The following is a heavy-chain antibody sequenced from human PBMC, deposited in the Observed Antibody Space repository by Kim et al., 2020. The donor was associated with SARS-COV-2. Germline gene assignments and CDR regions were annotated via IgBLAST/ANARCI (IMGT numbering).Heavy chain of an antibody. D-gene: IGHD2-15*01. J-gene: IGHJ4*02. V-gene: IGHV4-59*08. CDR3: ARRGLGYCSGGSCYSGFDY. Sequence: NSRVTKSVDTSKNQFSLKLSSVTAADTAVYYCARRGLGYCSGGSCYSGFDYWGQGTLVTVSS.